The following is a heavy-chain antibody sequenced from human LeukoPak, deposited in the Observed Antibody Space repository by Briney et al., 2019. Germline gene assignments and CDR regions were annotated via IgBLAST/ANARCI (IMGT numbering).Heavy chain of an antibody. V-gene: IGHV3-23*01. J-gene: IGHJ4*02. CDR1: GFTFSSYA. D-gene: IGHD3-22*01. CDR2: ISGSAAGT. Sequence: GGSLRLSCEASGFTFSSYAMSWVRQAPGKGLEWVSAISGSAAGTYYADSVKGRFTISRDNSKNTLYLQMYSLRAEDTAVYYCAKDDRNVRRIRSIWAELDYWGQGTLVTVSS. CDR3: AKDDRNVRRIRSIWAELDY.